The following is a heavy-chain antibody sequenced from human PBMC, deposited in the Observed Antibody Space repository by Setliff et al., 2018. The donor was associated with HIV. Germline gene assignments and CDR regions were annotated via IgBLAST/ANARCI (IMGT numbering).Heavy chain of an antibody. CDR2: IYYTGNP. V-gene: IGHV4-39*01. J-gene: IGHJ5*02. D-gene: IGHD5-12*01. CDR3: ARPGMATLKVWVDN. Sequence: SETLSLTCTVSGRSISSSTHYWGWLRQPPGKGLEWIGSIYYTGNPQYNPSLKSRVTISVDTSKNQFSLQLRSVTAADTAVYYCARPGMATLKVWVDNWGQGTLVTVSS. CDR1: GRSISSSTHY.